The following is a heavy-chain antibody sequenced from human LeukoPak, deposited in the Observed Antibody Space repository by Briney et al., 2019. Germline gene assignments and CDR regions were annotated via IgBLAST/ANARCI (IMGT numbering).Heavy chain of an antibody. J-gene: IGHJ4*02. V-gene: IGHV4-59*01. CDR3: ASHYYYDSRGPGVYSFAN. CDR1: GGSISNYY. D-gene: IGHD3-22*01. CDR2: SYYSGST. Sequence: KPSETLSLTCTVSGGSISNYYWSWIRQPPGKGLEWIGDSYYSGSTNYSPSLKSRVTISVDTSKNQFSLKLSSVTAVDTAVYYCASHYYYDSRGPGVYSFANWGQGTLATVSS.